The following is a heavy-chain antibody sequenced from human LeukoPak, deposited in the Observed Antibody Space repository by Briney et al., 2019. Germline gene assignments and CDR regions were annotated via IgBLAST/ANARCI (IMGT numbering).Heavy chain of an antibody. Sequence: ASVKVSCKASGYTFTSYGISWVRQAPGQGLEWMGWISAYNGNTNYAQKLQGRVTMTTDTSTSTAYMELRSLRSDDTAVYYCARDVGYYYGSGLYVFYYWGQGTLVTVSS. CDR1: GYTFTSYG. CDR2: ISAYNGNT. D-gene: IGHD3-10*01. V-gene: IGHV1-18*01. J-gene: IGHJ4*02. CDR3: ARDVGYYYGSGLYVFYY.